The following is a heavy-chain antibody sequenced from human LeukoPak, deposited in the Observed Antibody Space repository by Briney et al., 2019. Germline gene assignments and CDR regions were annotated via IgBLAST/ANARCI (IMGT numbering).Heavy chain of an antibody. V-gene: IGHV4-39*01. CDR2: IHYSGNT. Sequence: SQTLSLTCTVSGGSTSSSNFYWGWIRQPPGMGLEWIGGIHYSGNTYYNPSLKSRVTISIDTSKNQFSLKLSSVTAADTAVYYCARLGAGPTYYDFWSGYSSFYFDYWGQGTLVTVSS. D-gene: IGHD3-3*01. CDR3: ARLGAGPTYYDFWSGYSSFYFDY. CDR1: GGSTSSSNFY. J-gene: IGHJ4*02.